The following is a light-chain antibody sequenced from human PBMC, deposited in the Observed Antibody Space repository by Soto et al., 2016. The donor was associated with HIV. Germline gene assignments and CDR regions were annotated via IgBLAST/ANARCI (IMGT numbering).Light chain of an antibody. Sequence: SYVLTQPPSVSVAPGKTASITCGGNNIGSKSVHWYQQKSGQAPVLVVYDDDDRPSGIPERFSGSSSGNTATLTISRVEIGDEADYYCQVWDSSSDHWVFGGGTKLTVL. J-gene: IGLJ3*02. CDR1: NIGSKS. V-gene: IGLV3-21*03. CDR3: QVWDSSSDHWV. CDR2: DDD.